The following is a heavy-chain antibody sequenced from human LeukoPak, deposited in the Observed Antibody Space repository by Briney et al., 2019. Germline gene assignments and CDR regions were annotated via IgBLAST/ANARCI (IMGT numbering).Heavy chain of an antibody. V-gene: IGHV1-8*03. Sequence: ASVKVSCKASGYTFTGYYMHWVRQATGQGLEWMGWMNPNSGNTGYAQKFQGRVTITRNTSISTAYMELSSLRSEDTAVYYCARTTERDYDFWSGYYNYYYYMDVWGKGTTVTVSS. CDR3: ARTTERDYDFWSGYYNYYYYMDV. J-gene: IGHJ6*03. CDR1: GYTFTGYY. CDR2: MNPNSGNT. D-gene: IGHD3-3*01.